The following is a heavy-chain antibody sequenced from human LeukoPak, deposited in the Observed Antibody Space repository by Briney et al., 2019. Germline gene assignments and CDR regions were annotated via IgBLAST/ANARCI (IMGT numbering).Heavy chain of an antibody. CDR1: GFTFSSFA. D-gene: IGHD5-12*01. CDR3: ARSRSVSGFDYAY. Sequence: GGSLRLSCAASGFTFSSFAMHWVRQAPGKGLEWVAVISYDGSNKYYADSVKGRFTISRDNSKNTLYLQMNSPRAEDTAVYYCARSRSVSGFDYAYWGQGTLVTVSS. CDR2: ISYDGSNK. V-gene: IGHV3-30-3*01. J-gene: IGHJ4*02.